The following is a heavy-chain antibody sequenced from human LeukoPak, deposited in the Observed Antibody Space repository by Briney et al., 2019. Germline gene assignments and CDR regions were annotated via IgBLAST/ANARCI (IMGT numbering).Heavy chain of an antibody. J-gene: IGHJ3*02. CDR3: ARDAGKAYYDFWSGYYNAFDI. D-gene: IGHD3-3*01. Sequence: GGSLRLSCAASGFTFTSYSMNWVRQAPGKGLKWVSSITSSSSYIYYAGSVKGRFTISRDNAKNSLYLQMNSLRAEDTAVYFCARDAGKAYYDFWSGYYNAFDIWGQGTMVTVSS. CDR1: GFTFTSYS. V-gene: IGHV3-21*01. CDR2: ITSSSSYI.